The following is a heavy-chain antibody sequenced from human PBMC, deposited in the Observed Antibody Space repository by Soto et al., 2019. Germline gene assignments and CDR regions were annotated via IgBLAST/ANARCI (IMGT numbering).Heavy chain of an antibody. V-gene: IGHV4-59*08. Sequence: SETLSLTCTVSGGSLSSYYWNWIRQPPGKGLEWIGYIYYSGSTNYNPSLKSRVTISVDTSKNHFSLKLSSVTAADTAVYYCARLPNISSWPFDYWGQGTLVTVSS. CDR2: IYYSGST. D-gene: IGHD6-13*01. CDR1: GGSLSSYY. CDR3: ARLPNISSWPFDY. J-gene: IGHJ4*02.